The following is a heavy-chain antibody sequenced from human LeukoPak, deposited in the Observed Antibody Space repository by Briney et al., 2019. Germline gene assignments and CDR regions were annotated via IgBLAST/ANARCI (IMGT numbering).Heavy chain of an antibody. V-gene: IGHV1-69*04. CDR3: ARGGIAVGVDWFDP. J-gene: IGHJ5*02. Sequence: ASVKLSCKASGGTFSSYAISWVRQAPGQGLEWMGRIIPILGIANYAQKFQGRVTITADKSTSTAYMELSSLRSEDTAVYYCARGGIAVGVDWFDPWGQGTLVTVSS. CDR1: GGTFSSYA. D-gene: IGHD6-19*01. CDR2: IIPILGIA.